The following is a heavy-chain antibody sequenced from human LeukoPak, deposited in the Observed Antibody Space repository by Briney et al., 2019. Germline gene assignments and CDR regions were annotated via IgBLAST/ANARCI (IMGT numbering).Heavy chain of an antibody. CDR1: GYTFTSYD. D-gene: IGHD3/OR15-3a*01. CDR3: ARLRKSRVIRGLVAIYFDY. J-gene: IGHJ4*02. Sequence: ASVTVSCKASGYTFTSYDINWVRQATGQGLEWMGWMNPNSGNTGYAQKFQGRVTMTRNTSISTAYMELSSLRSEDTAVYYCARLRKSRVIRGLVAIYFDYWGQGTLVTVSS. V-gene: IGHV1-8*01. CDR2: MNPNSGNT.